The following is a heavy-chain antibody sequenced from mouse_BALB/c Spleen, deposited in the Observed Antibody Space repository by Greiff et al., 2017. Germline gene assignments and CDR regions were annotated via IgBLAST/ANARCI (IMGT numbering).Heavy chain of an antibody. CDR3: ASQVGRGGGFDY. D-gene: IGHD4-1*02. CDR2: ISYSGST. CDR1: GDSITSGY. V-gene: IGHV3-8*02. Sequence: EVKLMESGPSLVKPSQTLSLTCSVTGDSITSGYWNWIRKFPGNKLEYMGYISYSGSTYYNPSLKSRISITRDTSKNQYYLQLNSVTTEDTATYYYASQVGRGGGFDYWGQGTTLTVSS. J-gene: IGHJ2*01.